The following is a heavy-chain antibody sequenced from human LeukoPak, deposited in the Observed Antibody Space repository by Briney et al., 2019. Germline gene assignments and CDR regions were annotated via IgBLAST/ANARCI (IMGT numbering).Heavy chain of an antibody. J-gene: IGHJ4*02. V-gene: IGHV1-69*13. CDR1: GGTFSSYA. Sequence: SVKVSCKASGGTFSSYAISWVRQAPGQGLEWMGGIIPIFGTANYAQKFQGRVTITADESTSTAYMELSSLRSEDTAVYYCARGVGASSSWYGGFDYWGQGTLVTVSS. CDR2: IIPIFGTA. CDR3: ARGVGASSSWYGGFDY. D-gene: IGHD6-13*01.